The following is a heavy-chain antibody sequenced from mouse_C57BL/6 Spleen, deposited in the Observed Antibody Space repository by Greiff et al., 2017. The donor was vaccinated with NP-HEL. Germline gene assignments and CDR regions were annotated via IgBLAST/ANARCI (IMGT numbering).Heavy chain of an antibody. V-gene: IGHV1-50*01. CDR3: ARSGDYGSSYEGAMDY. CDR2: IDPSDSYT. D-gene: IGHD1-1*01. J-gene: IGHJ4*01. CDR1: GYTFTSYW. Sequence: VQLQQSGAELVKPGASVKLSCKASGYTFTSYWMQWVKQRPGQDLEWIGEIDPSDSYTNYNQKFKGKATLTVDTSSSTAYMQLSSLTSEDSAVYYCARSGDYGSSYEGAMDYWGQGTSVTVSS.